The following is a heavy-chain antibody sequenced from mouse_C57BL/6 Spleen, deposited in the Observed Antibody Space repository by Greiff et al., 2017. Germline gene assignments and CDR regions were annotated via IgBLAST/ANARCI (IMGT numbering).Heavy chain of an antibody. J-gene: IGHJ4*01. CDR3: ARWGLPYYYAMDY. CDR2: INPGSGGT. CDR1: GYSFTSYL. D-gene: IGHD2-4*01. Sequence: VQLQQPGAELVRPGTSVKVSCKASGYSFTSYLIQWVKQRPGQGLEWIGVINPGSGGTNYNEKFKGKATLTADKSSSTAYMPLSNLTSPDSAVYVGARWGLPYYYAMDYWGQGTSVTVSS. V-gene: IGHV1-54*01.